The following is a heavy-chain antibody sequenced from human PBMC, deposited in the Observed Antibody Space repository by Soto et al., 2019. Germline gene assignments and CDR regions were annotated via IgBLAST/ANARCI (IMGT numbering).Heavy chain of an antibody. J-gene: IGHJ4*02. D-gene: IGHD4-17*01. CDR2: IYYSGST. CDR3: ARSPEPTVTAFDY. CDR1: GGSISSGGYY. V-gene: IGHV4-31*03. Sequence: QVQLQESGPGLVKPSETLSLTCTVSGGSISSGGYYWSWIRQHPGKGLEWIGYIYYSGSTYYNPSLKSRVIISVDTSKNQFSLKLSSVTAADTAVYYCARSPEPTVTAFDYWGQGTLVTVSS.